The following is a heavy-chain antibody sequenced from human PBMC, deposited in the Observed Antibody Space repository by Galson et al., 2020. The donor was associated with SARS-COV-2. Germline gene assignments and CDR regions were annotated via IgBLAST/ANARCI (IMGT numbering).Heavy chain of an antibody. CDR2: INPSGGST. J-gene: IGHJ4*02. V-gene: IGHV1-46*01. CDR3: AREWDDSYDYVWGSYRPLRYCFDY. D-gene: IGHD3-16*02. Sequence: ASVKVSCKASGYTFTSYYMHWVRQAPGQGLAWMGIINPSGGSTSYAQKFQGRVTMTRDTSTSTVYLELSSLRSEDTAVYYCAREWDDSYDYVWGSYRPLRYCFDYWGQGTLVTVSS. CDR1: GYTFTSYY.